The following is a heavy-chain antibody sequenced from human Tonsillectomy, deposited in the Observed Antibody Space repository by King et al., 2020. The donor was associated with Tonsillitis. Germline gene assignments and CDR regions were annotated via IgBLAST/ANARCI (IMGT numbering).Heavy chain of an antibody. CDR2: IYPGDSDT. V-gene: IGHV5-51*01. D-gene: IGHD3-3*01. J-gene: IGHJ3*02. CDR1: GYSFTNFW. CDR3: GVSMFGVDGAFDI. Sequence: QLVQSGAEVKKPGESLKISCKGSGYSFTNFWIGWVRQMPGKGLEWMGIIYPGDSDTRYSPSFQGQVTISADKSISTAYMQWSSLKASDTAMYYCGVSMFGVDGAFDIWGHGTMVTVSS.